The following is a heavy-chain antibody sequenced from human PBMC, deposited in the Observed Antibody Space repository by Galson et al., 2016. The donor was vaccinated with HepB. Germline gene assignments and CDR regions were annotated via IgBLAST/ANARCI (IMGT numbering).Heavy chain of an antibody. V-gene: IGHV3-53*01. D-gene: IGHD2-15*01. Sequence: SLRLSCAVSGFLVNSNYMSWVRLAPGKGLEWVAIMYSGGSTQYADSVKGRFTISRDPSSHTLFLQANDLRVDDTATYYCARGYTSGVPFWWGQGTQVTVSP. J-gene: IGHJ4*01. CDR3: ARGYTSGVPFW. CDR2: MYSGGST. CDR1: GFLVNSNY.